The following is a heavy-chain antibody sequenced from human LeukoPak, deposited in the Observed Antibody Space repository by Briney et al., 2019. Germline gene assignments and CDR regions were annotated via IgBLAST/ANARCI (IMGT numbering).Heavy chain of an antibody. CDR1: GFTFTSYG. V-gene: IGHV3-30*02. CDR3: AKDPSGSYHNWFGP. CDR2: IWYDGSNK. Sequence: PGGSLRLSCAASGFTFTSYGMHWVRQAPDKGVEWVAFIWYDGSNKYSADSVKGRFTISRDNSKTTLYMQMNSLRTEDTAVYYCAKDPSGSYHNWFGPWGQGTLVTVSS. J-gene: IGHJ5*02. D-gene: IGHD1-26*01.